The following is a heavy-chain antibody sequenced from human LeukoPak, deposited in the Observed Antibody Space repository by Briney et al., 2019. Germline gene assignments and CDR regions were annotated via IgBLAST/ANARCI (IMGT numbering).Heavy chain of an antibody. D-gene: IGHD2-21*02. J-gene: IGHJ3*02. V-gene: IGHV3-53*01. CDR2: IYSGGST. CDR1: GFTVSSNY. Sequence: PGGSLRLSCAASGFTVSSNYMSWVRQAPGKGLEWVSVIYSGGSTYYADTVKGRLTISRDKSKNTLYLQMNSLRAEDTAVYYCARRSGVVTAMSAFDIWGQGTMVTVSS. CDR3: ARRSGVVTAMSAFDI.